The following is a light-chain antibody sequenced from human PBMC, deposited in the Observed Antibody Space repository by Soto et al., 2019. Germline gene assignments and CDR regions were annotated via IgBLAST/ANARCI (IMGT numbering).Light chain of an antibody. CDR1: HSVSSSY. J-gene: IGKJ1*01. Sequence: EIVLTQSPGTLSLSPGERATLSCRASHSVSSSYLAWYQQKPGQAPRLLIYGASSRATCIPDRFSGSGSGTAFTLTISRLEPEDFAVYSCQQYGSSWTFGQGTKVETK. CDR2: GAS. V-gene: IGKV3-20*01. CDR3: QQYGSSWT.